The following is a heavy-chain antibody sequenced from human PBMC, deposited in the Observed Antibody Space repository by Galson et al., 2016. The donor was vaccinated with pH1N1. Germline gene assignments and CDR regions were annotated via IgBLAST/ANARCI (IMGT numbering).Heavy chain of an antibody. V-gene: IGHV4-39*07. Sequence: LTCTVSGGSVATNTYYWGWIRRPPGKGLEWIGSIFYGGTTYYSPSLQSRVTVSMDTSNNQVSLTISSVTAADTAVYFCARDRGGSFQSFDYWGQGTLVTVSS. CDR2: IFYGGTT. CDR1: GGSVATNTYY. J-gene: IGHJ4*02. CDR3: ARDRGGSFQSFDY. D-gene: IGHD2-15*01.